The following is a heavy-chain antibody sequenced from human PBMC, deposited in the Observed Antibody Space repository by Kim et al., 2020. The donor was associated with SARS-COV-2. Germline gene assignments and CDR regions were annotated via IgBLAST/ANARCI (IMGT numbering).Heavy chain of an antibody. J-gene: IGHJ4*02. Sequence: VKGRFTIARDKSKNSLYLQMNSLRAEDTAVYYCAKSTMITFGGVIGPGVYWGQGTLVTVSS. V-gene: IGHV3-23*01. D-gene: IGHD3-16*02. CDR3: AKSTMITFGGVIGPGVY.